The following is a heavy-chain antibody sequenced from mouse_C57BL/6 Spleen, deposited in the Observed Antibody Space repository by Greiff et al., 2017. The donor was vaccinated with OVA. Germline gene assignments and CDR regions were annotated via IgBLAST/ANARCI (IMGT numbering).Heavy chain of an antibody. Sequence: EVQRVESGGGLVKPGGSLKLSCAASGFTFSSYAMSWVRQTPEKRLEWVATISDGGSYTYYPDNVKGRFTISRDNAKNNLYLQMSHLKSEDTAMYYCARRDDYLDYWGQGTTLTVSS. CDR1: GFTFSSYA. D-gene: IGHD2-3*01. V-gene: IGHV5-4*03. J-gene: IGHJ2*01. CDR2: ISDGGSYT. CDR3: ARRDDYLDY.